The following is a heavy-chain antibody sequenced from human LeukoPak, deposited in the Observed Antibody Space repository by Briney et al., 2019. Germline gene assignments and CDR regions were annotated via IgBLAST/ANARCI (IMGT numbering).Heavy chain of an antibody. V-gene: IGHV1-69*05. CDR1: GGTFSSYA. D-gene: IGHD3-10*01. J-gene: IGHJ4*02. CDR2: IIPIFGTA. Sequence: ASVKVSCKASGGTFSSYAISWVRQAPGQGLEWMGGIIPIFGTANYAQKFQGRVTITTDESTSTAYMELRSLRSDDTAVYYCASDYGSGLGAHWGQGTLVTVSS. CDR3: ASDYGSGLGAH.